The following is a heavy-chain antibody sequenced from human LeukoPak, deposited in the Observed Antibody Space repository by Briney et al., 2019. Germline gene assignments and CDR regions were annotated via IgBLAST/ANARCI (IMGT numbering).Heavy chain of an antibody. CDR3: ATLTTTQTYFNY. J-gene: IGHJ4*02. CDR2: ISGSGGRT. V-gene: IGHV3-23*01. Sequence: GGSLRLSCAASGFIFTSYSMNWVRQAPGKGLEWVSLISGSGGRTYYADSVKGRFTVSRDRNTLYLQMNSLRAEDTAVYYCATLTTTQTYFNYWGQGTLVTVSS. D-gene: IGHD1-14*01. CDR1: GFIFTSYS.